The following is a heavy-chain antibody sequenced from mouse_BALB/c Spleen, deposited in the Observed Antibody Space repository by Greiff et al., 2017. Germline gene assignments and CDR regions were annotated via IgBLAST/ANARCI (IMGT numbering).Heavy chain of an antibody. D-gene: IGHD2-1*01. Sequence: EVKLVESGGGLVQPGGSLRLSCATSGFTFTDYYMSWVRQPPGKALEWLGFIRNKANGYTTEYSASVKGRFTISRDNSQSILYLQMNTLRAEDSATYYCARDRGNSYAMDYWGQGTSVTVSS. CDR3: ARDRGNSYAMDY. V-gene: IGHV7-3*02. J-gene: IGHJ4*01. CDR1: GFTFTDYY. CDR2: IRNKANGYTT.